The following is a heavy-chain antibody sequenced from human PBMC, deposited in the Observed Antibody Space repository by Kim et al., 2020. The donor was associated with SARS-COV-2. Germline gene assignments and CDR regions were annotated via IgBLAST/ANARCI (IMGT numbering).Heavy chain of an antibody. V-gene: IGHV3-21*01. CDR2: ISSSSSYI. D-gene: IGHD2-21*02. Sequence: GGSLRLSCAASGFTFSSYSMNWVRQAPGKGLEWVSSISSSSSYIYYADSVKGRFTISRDNAKNSLYLQMNSLRAEDTAVYYCAREVVVTAISVHDYWGQGTLVTVSS. CDR3: AREVVVTAISVHDY. J-gene: IGHJ4*02. CDR1: GFTFSSYS.